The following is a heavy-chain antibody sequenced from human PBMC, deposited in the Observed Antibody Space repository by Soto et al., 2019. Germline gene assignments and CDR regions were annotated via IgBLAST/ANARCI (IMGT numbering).Heavy chain of an antibody. CDR2: ISGSGGST. V-gene: IGHV3-23*01. CDR1: GFTFSSYA. J-gene: IGHJ3*02. D-gene: IGHD3-3*01. CDR3: AKDPTWQRFLEWFAAFDI. Sequence: GGSLRLSCAASGFTFSSYAMSWVRQAPGKGLEWVSAISGSGGSTYYADSVKGRFTISRDNSKNTLYLQMNSLRAEDTAVYYCAKDPTWQRFLEWFAAFDIWGQGTMVTVSS.